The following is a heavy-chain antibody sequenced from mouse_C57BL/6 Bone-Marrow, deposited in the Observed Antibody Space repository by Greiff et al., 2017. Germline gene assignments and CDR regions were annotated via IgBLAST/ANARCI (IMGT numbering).Heavy chain of an antibody. CDR1: GYTFTSYW. CDR2: IYPGNSDT. J-gene: IGHJ4*01. CDR3: TRGSEGNLLWDYAMDY. V-gene: IGHV1-5*01. D-gene: IGHD2-10*01. Sequence: EVQLQQSGTVLARPGASVKMSCKTSGYTFTSYWMHWVKQRPGQGLEWIGAIYPGNSDTSYNQKFKGKAKLTAVTSASTAYMELSSLTNEDSAVYDCTRGSEGNLLWDYAMDYWGQGTSVTVSS.